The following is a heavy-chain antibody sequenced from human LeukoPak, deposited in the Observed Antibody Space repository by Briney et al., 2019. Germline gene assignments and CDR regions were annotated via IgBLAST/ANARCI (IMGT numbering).Heavy chain of an antibody. D-gene: IGHD1-1*01. CDR3: ARDLSVHSPSDY. V-gene: IGHV1-18*01. Sequence: ASVTVSCKASGYTFTIYGISWVRQAPGQGLEWMGWISAYNGNTNYAQKLQGRVTITADKSTSTAYMELSSLRSEDTAVYYCARDLSVHSPSDYWGQGTLVTVSS. CDR1: GYTFTIYG. J-gene: IGHJ4*02. CDR2: ISAYNGNT.